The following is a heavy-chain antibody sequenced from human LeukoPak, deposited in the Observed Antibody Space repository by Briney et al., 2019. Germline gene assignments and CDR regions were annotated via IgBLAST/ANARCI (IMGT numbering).Heavy chain of an antibody. V-gene: IGHV4-59*10. CDR2: IYSSGST. CDR3: ARGPPPDFDC. CDR1: GGPFSGYY. J-gene: IGHJ4*02. Sequence: SETLSLTCAVYGGPFSGYYWSWIRQPAGKGLEWIGRIYSSGSTDYNPSLKSRVTMSVDTSKNQFSLNLRSVTAADTAVYYCARGPPPDFDCWGQGTLVTVSS.